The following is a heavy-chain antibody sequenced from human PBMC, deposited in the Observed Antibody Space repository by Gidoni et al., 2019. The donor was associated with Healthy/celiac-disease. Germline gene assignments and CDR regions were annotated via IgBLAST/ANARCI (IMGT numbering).Heavy chain of an antibody. CDR3: AREADGTYSSSWFPTANFDY. CDR1: GGTFSSYA. J-gene: IGHJ4*02. CDR2: IIPILGIA. V-gene: IGHV1-69*04. Sequence: QVQLVQSGAEVKKPGSSVKVSCKASGGTFSSYAISWVRQAPGQGLEWMGRIIPILGIANYAQKFQGRVTITADKSTSTAYMELSSLRSEDTAVYYCAREADGTYSSSWFPTANFDYWGQGTLVTVSS. D-gene: IGHD6-13*01.